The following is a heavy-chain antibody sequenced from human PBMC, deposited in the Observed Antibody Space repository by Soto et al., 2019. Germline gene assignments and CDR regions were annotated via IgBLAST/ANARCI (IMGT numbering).Heavy chain of an antibody. Sequence: ASVNVSCKASGYTFTSYYMHWVRQAPGQGLEWMGIINPSGGSTSYAQKFQGRVTMTRDTSTSTVYMELSSLRSEDTAVYYCARHYPVENWLYSSDDYQYLPSVSAQGTTV. CDR3: ARHYPVENWLYSSDDYQYLPSV. V-gene: IGHV1-46*01. CDR2: INPSGGST. J-gene: IGHJ6*02. D-gene: IGHD2-21*01. CDR1: GYTFTSYY.